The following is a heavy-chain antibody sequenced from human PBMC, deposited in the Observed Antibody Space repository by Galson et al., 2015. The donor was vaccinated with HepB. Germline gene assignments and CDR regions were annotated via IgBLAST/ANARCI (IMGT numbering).Heavy chain of an antibody. V-gene: IGHV3-30*02. J-gene: IGHJ1*01. CDR1: GFIFNRYG. CDR2: IRYDGSNK. CDR3: AKERAVTMDY. D-gene: IGHD4-17*01. Sequence: SLRLSCAASGFIFNRYGMHWVRQAPGKRLEWVVFIRYDGSNKYYGDSVKGRFTISRDDSKNMLYLQMNSLRPEDTALYYCAKERAVTMDYWGQGTLVTVSS.